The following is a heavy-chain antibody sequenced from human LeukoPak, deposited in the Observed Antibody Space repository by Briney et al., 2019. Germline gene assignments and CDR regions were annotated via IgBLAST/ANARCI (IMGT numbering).Heavy chain of an antibody. V-gene: IGHV5-10-1*01. Sequence: GESLKISCKGSGYSFTSYCISGARHIPGKGLEWMGRIDPSDSYTNYSPSFQGHVTISADKSISTAYLQWSSLKASETAMYYCARLREWVSNDYWGQGTLVTVSS. CDR1: GYSFTSYC. CDR2: IDPSDSYT. J-gene: IGHJ4*02. CDR3: ARLREWVSNDY. D-gene: IGHD1-26*01.